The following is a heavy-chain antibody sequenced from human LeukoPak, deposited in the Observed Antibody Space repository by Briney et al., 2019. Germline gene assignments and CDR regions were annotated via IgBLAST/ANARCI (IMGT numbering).Heavy chain of an antibody. J-gene: IGHJ6*02. CDR3: ARRKYSSSRSYYYYGMDV. D-gene: IGHD6-6*01. V-gene: IGHV5-51*01. Sequence: GESLKISCKGSGYGFTSYWIGWVRQMPGRGLEGMGIIYPGDSDTRYSPSFQGQVTISADKSISTAYLQWSSLKASDTAMYYCARRKYSSSRSYYYYGMDVWGQGTTVTVSS. CDR2: IYPGDSDT. CDR1: GYGFTSYW.